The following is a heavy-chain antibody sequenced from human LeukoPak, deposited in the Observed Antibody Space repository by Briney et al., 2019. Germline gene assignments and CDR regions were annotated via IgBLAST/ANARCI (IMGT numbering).Heavy chain of an antibody. CDR1: GYTFTSYG. J-gene: IGHJ4*02. CDR2: IIPIFGTA. Sequence: SVKVSCKASGYTFTSYGISWVRQAPGQGLEWMGGIIPIFGTANYAQKFQGRVTITADESTSTAYMELSSLRSEDTAVYYCAREAYCGGDCYSNYWGQGTLVTVSS. V-gene: IGHV1-69*13. CDR3: AREAYCGGDCYSNY. D-gene: IGHD2-21*01.